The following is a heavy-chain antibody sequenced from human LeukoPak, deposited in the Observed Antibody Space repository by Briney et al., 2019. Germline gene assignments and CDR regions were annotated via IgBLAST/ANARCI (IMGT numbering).Heavy chain of an antibody. CDR3: ARDPTSRSSAFDI. Sequence: SETLSLTCTVSGGFINSYYWSWIRQFPGKGLEWIGYISYSGSTNYNPSLKSRVTISVDTSKNQFSLKLSSVTAADTAVYYCARDPTSRSSAFDIWGQGTMVTVSS. J-gene: IGHJ3*02. V-gene: IGHV4-59*01. CDR1: GGFINSYY. CDR2: ISYSGST.